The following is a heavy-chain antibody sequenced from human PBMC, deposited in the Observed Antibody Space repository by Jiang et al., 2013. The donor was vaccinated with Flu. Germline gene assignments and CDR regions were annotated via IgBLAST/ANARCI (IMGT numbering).Heavy chain of an antibody. J-gene: IGHJ5*02. CDR3: ARDGYYYDSTTTATSWFDP. D-gene: IGHD3-22*01. V-gene: IGHV1-69*01. CDR2: IIPIFGIA. CDR1: GGTFSSYA. Sequence: SGAEVKKPGSSVKVSCKASGGTFSSYAISWVRQAPGQGLEWMGGIIPIFGIANYAQKFQGRVTITADESTSTAYMELSSLRSEDTAVYYCARDGYYYDSTTTATSWFDPWGQGTLVTVSS.